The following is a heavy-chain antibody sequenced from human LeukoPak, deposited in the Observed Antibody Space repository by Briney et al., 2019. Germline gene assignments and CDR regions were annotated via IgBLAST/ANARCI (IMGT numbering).Heavy chain of an antibody. CDR2: ISYDGSNK. J-gene: IGHJ4*02. Sequence: GGSLRLSCAASGFTFSSYAMHWVRQAPGKGLEWVAVISYDGSNKYYANSVKGRFTISRDNSKNTLYLQMNSLRAEDTAVYYCAREGEYFDYWGQGTLVTVSS. V-gene: IGHV3-30-3*01. CDR1: GFTFSSYA. CDR3: AREGEYFDY.